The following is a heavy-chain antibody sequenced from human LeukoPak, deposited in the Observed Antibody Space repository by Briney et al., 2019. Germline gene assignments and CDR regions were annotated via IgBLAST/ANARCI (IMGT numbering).Heavy chain of an antibody. CDR2: TYYSGST. Sequence: PSETLSLTCTVSGGSISSYYWSWIRQPPGKGLEWIGSTYYSGSTNYNPSLKSRVTISVDTSKNQFSLKLSSVTAADTAVYYCASRIGTRYYYMDVWGKGTTVTVS. CDR1: GGSISSYY. D-gene: IGHD6-6*01. V-gene: IGHV4-59*08. J-gene: IGHJ6*03. CDR3: ASRIGTRYYYMDV.